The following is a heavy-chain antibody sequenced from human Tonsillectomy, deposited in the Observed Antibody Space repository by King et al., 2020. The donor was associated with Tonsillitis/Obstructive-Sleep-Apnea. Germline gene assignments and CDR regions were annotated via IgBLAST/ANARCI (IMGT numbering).Heavy chain of an antibody. J-gene: IGHJ4*02. CDR1: GGSFSGYY. D-gene: IGHD2-2*01. CDR3: ARGEYCSSTSCFYFDY. Sequence: VQLQQWGAGLLKPSETLSLTCAVYGGSFSGYYWPWIRQPPGKGLEWIGEINHSGSTNCNPSLKSRVTISVDTSKNQFSLKLSSVTAADTAVYYCARGEYCSSTSCFYFDYWGQGTLVTVSS. CDR2: INHSGST. V-gene: IGHV4-34*01.